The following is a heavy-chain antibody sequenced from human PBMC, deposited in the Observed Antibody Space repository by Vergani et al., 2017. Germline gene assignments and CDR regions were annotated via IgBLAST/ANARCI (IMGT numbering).Heavy chain of an antibody. CDR3: ARGPTTGSSSFSPWAFDI. Sequence: QVQLQESGPGLVKPSQTLSLTCTVSGGSISSGGYYWSWIRQHPGKGLEWIGYIYYSGSTYYNPSLKSRVTISVDTPKNQFSLKLSSVTAADTAVYYCARGPTTGSSSFSPWAFDIWGQGTMVTVSS. D-gene: IGHD6-6*01. V-gene: IGHV4-31*03. CDR1: GGSISSGGYY. CDR2: IYYSGST. J-gene: IGHJ3*02.